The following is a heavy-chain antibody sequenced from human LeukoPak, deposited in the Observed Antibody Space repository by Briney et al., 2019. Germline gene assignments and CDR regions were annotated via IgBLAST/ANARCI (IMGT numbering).Heavy chain of an antibody. V-gene: IGHV4-4*07. CDR1: GGSISSYY. CDR2: IYTSGST. CDR3: ARDLAVAGTGASAFDI. D-gene: IGHD6-19*01. J-gene: IGHJ3*02. Sequence: PSETLSLTCTVSGGSISSYYWSWIRQPAGKGLEWIGRIYTSGSTNYNPSLKSRVTMSVDTSKNQFSLKLSSVTAADTAVYYCARDLAVAGTGASAFDIWGQGTMVTVSS.